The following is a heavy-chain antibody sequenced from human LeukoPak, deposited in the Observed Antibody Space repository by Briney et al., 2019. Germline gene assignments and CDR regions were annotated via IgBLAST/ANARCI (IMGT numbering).Heavy chain of an antibody. D-gene: IGHD3-9*01. V-gene: IGHV4-34*01. CDR2: INHSGST. CDR3: ARGGSRYFDWLLYDDAFDI. CDR1: GGSFSGYY. Sequence: PSETLSLTCAVYGGSFSGYYWSWIRQPPGKGLEWIGEINHSGSTNYNPSLKSRVTISVDTSKNQFSLKLSSVTAADTAVYYCARGGSRYFDWLLYDDAFDIWGQGTMVTVSS. J-gene: IGHJ3*02.